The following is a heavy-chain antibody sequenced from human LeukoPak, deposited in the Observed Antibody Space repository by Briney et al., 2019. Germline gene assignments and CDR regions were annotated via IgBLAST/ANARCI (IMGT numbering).Heavy chain of an antibody. CDR3: ARQGTTVAFDY. V-gene: IGHV4-39*01. CDR1: GGSISSSSYY. J-gene: IGHJ4*02. D-gene: IGHD4-23*01. CDR2: IYYSGST. Sequence: NPSEALSLTCTVSGGSISSSSYYWGWIRQPPGKGLEWFGCIYYSGSTYYNPSLKSRVTISVDTSKNQFSLKLSSVTAADTAVYYCARQGTTVAFDYWGQGTLVTVSS.